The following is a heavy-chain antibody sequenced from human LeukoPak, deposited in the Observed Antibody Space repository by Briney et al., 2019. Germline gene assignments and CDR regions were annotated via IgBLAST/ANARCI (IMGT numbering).Heavy chain of an antibody. V-gene: IGHV1-69*05. CDR1: GGTFSSYA. CDR3: AGDYDSSGYYYYMDV. Sequence: ASVKVSCKASGGTFSSYAISWVRQAPGQGLEWMGGIIPIFGTANYAQKFQGRATITTDESTSTAYMELSSLRSEDTAVYYCAGDYDSSGYYYYMDVWGKGTTVTVSS. J-gene: IGHJ6*03. CDR2: IIPIFGTA. D-gene: IGHD3-22*01.